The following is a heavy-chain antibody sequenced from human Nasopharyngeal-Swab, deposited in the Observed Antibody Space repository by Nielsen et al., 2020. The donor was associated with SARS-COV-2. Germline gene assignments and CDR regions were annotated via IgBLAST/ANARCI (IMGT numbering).Heavy chain of an antibody. CDR3: ARSEFLEWLGFDY. J-gene: IGHJ4*02. CDR1: GGSFSGYY. V-gene: IGHV4-34*01. Sequence: SCAVYGGSFSGYYWSWIRQPPGKGLEWIGEINHSGSTNYNPSLKSRVTISVDTSKNQFSLKLSSVTAADTAVYYCARSEFLEWLGFDYWGQGTLVTVSS. CDR2: INHSGST. D-gene: IGHD3-3*01.